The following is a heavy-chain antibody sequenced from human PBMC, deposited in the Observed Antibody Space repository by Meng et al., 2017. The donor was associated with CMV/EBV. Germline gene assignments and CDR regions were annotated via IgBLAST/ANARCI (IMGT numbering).Heavy chain of an antibody. CDR2: IRYDGSNK. J-gene: IGHJ4*02. CDR1: GFTFSSYG. V-gene: IGHV3-30*02. D-gene: IGHD6-13*01. CDR3: AKDTYSSLDY. Sequence: GESLKISCAASGFTFSSYGMHWVRQAPGKGLEWVAFIRYDGSNKYYADSVKGRFTISRDNSKNTLYLQMNSLRAEDTAGYYCAKDTYSSLDYWGQGTLVTVSS.